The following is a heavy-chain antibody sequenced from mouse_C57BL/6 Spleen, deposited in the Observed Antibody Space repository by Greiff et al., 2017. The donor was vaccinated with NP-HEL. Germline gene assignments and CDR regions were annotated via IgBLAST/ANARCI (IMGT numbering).Heavy chain of an antibody. V-gene: IGHV1-18*01. CDR3: ARARAITTVVATEYAMDY. Sequence: EVQLQQSGPELVKPGASVKIPCKASGYTFTDYNMDWVKQSHGKSLEWIGDINPNNGGTIYNQKFKGKATLTVDKSSSTAYMELRSLTSEDTAVYYCARARAITTVVATEYAMDYWGQGTSVTVSS. CDR2: INPNNGGT. D-gene: IGHD1-1*01. CDR1: GYTFTDYN. J-gene: IGHJ4*01.